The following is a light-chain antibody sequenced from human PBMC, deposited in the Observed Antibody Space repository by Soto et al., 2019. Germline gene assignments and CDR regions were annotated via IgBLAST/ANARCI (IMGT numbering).Light chain of an antibody. CDR3: KQYNSYWT. J-gene: IGKJ1*01. Sequence: IQLTQSPSTLSASLGDTVTMTCRASQSISRWLSWYQQKAGKAPKLLIYDASTLQTGVASRFSGSMSGTEFTLTITGLQPDDSATYYCKQYNSYWTFGPGTKGDIK. CDR2: DAS. CDR1: QSISRW. V-gene: IGKV1-5*01.